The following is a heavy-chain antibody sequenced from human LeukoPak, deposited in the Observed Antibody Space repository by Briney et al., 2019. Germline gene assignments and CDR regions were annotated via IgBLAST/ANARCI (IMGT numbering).Heavy chain of an antibody. CDR2: IYYSGST. Sequence: SETLSLTCTVSGGSISSTNHYWAWIRQPPGKGLEWIGNIYYSGSTYYNPSLKSRVTISLDTSKNQFSLKLSSVTAADTAVYYCARDKGEADAFDIWGQGTMVTVSS. J-gene: IGHJ3*02. CDR1: GGSISSTNHY. D-gene: IGHD3-10*01. V-gene: IGHV4-39*07. CDR3: ARDKGEADAFDI.